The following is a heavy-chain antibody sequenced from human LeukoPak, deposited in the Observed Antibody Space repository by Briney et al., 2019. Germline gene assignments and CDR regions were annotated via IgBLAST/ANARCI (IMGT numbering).Heavy chain of an antibody. D-gene: IGHD2-21*01. J-gene: IGHJ6*03. Sequence: SETLSLTCTVSGYSISSGYYWGWIRQPPGKGLEWIGSIYHSGSTYYNESLKSRVTISVDTSKNQFSLKLSSVTAADTAVYYCARHIGGRYYYYYMDVWGKGTTVTVSS. CDR2: IYHSGST. CDR3: ARHIGGRYYYYYMDV. CDR1: GYSISSGYY. V-gene: IGHV4-38-2*02.